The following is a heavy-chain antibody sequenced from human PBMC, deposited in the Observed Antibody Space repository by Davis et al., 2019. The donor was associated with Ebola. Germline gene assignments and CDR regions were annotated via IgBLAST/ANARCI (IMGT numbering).Heavy chain of an antibody. D-gene: IGHD3-10*01. CDR1: GFTFSSYG. Sequence: GESLKISCAASGFTFSSYGMHWVRQAPGKGLEWVAVIWYDGSNKYYADSVKGRFTISRDNSKNTLYLQMNSLRAEDTAVYYCAREGGHYFGFDPWGQGTLVTVSS. CDR3: AREGGHYFGFDP. V-gene: IGHV3-33*01. CDR2: IWYDGSNK. J-gene: IGHJ5*02.